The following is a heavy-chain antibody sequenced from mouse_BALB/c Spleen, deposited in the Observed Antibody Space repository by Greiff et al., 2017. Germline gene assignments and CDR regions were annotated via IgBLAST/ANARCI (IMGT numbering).Heavy chain of an antibody. CDR1: GFNIKDTY. Sequence: VQLQQSGAELVKPGASVKLSCTASGFNIKDTYMHWVKQRPEQGLEWIGRIDPANGNTKYDPKFQGKATIAADTSSNTAYLQLSSLTSEDTAVYYCARPPAPGDAMDYWGQGTSVTVSS. J-gene: IGHJ4*01. CDR2: IDPANGNT. CDR3: ARPPAPGDAMDY. V-gene: IGHV14-3*02.